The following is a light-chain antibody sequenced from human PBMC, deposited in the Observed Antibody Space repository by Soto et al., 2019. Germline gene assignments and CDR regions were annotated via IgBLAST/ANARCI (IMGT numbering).Light chain of an antibody. Sequence: DIVMTQSPDSLAVSLGERATINCKSSQSVLYNSNNKNYLAWYQQRPGQPPKLLIYWASTRESGVPDRVSGSGSGTDFTLTITSLQAEDVAVYYCQQYDSTPPTFGQGTKLEIK. CDR1: QSVLYNSNNKNY. CDR3: QQYDSTPPT. V-gene: IGKV4-1*01. CDR2: WAS. J-gene: IGKJ2*01.